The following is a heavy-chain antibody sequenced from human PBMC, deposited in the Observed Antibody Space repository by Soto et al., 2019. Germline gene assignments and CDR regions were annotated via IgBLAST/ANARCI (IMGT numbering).Heavy chain of an antibody. CDR2: IYYSGSS. V-gene: IGHV4-59*01. Sequence: SETLSLTCSVSGGSIRSYYWSWIRQPPGKGLEWIGYIYYSGSSNNNPSLKSRVTISVDTSKNQFSLNLSSVTAAVTAVYYCGRGSYHFDYWGQGTLVTVSS. D-gene: IGHD3-16*01. CDR3: GRGSYHFDY. CDR1: GGSIRSYY. J-gene: IGHJ4*02.